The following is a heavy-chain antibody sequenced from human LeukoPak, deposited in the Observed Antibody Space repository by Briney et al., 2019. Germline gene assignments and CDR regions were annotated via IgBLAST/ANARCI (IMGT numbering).Heavy chain of an antibody. D-gene: IGHD1-20*01. J-gene: IGHJ4*02. CDR3: ARDPPFIIGTTFFDY. CDR1: GFTFSSYS. CDR2: ISTSSTYI. Sequence: NPGGSLRLSCAASGFTFSSYSMNWVRQAPGKGLEWVSSISTSSTYIYYADSVKGRFTISRGNAKNSLYLQMNSLRAEDTAVYYCARDPPFIIGTTFFDYWGQGTLVTVSS. V-gene: IGHV3-21*01.